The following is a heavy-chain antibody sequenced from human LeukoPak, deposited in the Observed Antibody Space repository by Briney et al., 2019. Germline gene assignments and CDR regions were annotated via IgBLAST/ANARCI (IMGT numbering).Heavy chain of an antibody. Sequence: ASVKVSCKASGYTFTSYYMHWVGQAPGQGLEWMGIINPSGNSTVNAQKFQGRVTMTRDTSTSTAYMELSSLRSEDTAVYYCARGYSSVYRIDYWGQGTLVTVSS. V-gene: IGHV1-46*01. CDR3: ARGYSSVYRIDY. J-gene: IGHJ4*02. CDR1: GYTFTSYY. CDR2: INPSGNST. D-gene: IGHD3-22*01.